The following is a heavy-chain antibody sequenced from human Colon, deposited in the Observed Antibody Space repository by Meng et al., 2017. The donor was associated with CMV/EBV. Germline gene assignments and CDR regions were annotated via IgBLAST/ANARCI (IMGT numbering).Heavy chain of an antibody. CDR1: GFTFASHT. D-gene: IGHD4-17*01. CDR2: ISSRKSHI. V-gene: IGHV3-21*01. Sequence: GESLKISCAASGFTFASHTMAWVRQAPGKGLEWVSSISSRKSHIYYADSVKGRFTISRDDAQNSLPLQMNSLRAEDSAVYYCARVEGSVTSPLDYWGQGTLVTVSS. CDR3: ARVEGSVTSPLDY. J-gene: IGHJ4*02.